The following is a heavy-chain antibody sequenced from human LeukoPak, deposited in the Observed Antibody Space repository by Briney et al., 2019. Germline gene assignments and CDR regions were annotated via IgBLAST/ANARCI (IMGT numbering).Heavy chain of an antibody. J-gene: IGHJ4*02. CDR1: GFTFSNYW. Sequence: GGSLRLSCAASGFTFSNYWMNWVRQAPGKGLEWVANIKQEGSDKNYVGSVRGRFTISRDNAKNLLYLLMHSLRVEDTAVCYCARSGSNGDDYWGQGTLVTVSS. CDR2: IKQEGSDK. CDR3: ARSGSNGDDY. D-gene: IGHD5-24*01. V-gene: IGHV3-7*01.